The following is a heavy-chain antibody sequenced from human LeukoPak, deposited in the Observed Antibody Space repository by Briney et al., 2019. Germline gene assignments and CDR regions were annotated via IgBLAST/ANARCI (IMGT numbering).Heavy chain of an antibody. V-gene: IGHV1-2*02. CDR1: GYTFTDYY. CDR2: INPNSGGT. J-gene: IGHJ4*02. Sequence: ASVKVSCKASGYTFTDYYMHWVRQAPGQGLEWMGWINPNSGGTNYAQKFQGRVTMTRDTSISTAYMELSRLRSDDTAVYYCARDLGYSGSYSNFDYWGQGTLVTVSS. CDR3: ARDLGYSGSYSNFDY. D-gene: IGHD1-26*01.